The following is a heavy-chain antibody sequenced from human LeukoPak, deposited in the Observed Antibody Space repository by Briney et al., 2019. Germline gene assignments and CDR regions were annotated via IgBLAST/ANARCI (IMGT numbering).Heavy chain of an antibody. D-gene: IGHD6-13*01. J-gene: IGHJ2*01. CDR1: GYSFTSYW. CDR2: IYPGDSDT. CDR3: ARHGNVAGSYWYFDL. Sequence: RGESLKISCKGSGYSFTSYWIGWVRQMPGKGLEWMGIIYPGDSDTRYSPSFQGQVTISADKSISTAYLQWSSLKASDTAMYYCARHGNVAGSYWYFDLWGRGTLVTVSS. V-gene: IGHV5-51*01.